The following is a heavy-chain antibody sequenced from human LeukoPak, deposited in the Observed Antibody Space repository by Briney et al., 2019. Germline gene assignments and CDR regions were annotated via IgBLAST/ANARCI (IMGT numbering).Heavy chain of an antibody. CDR2: IKQDGSQK. CDR1: GFTLSNYW. Sequence: GGSLRLSCAASGFTLSNYWVTWVRQAPGKGLEWVANIKQDGSQKYYVDSVKGRFTISRDNAKNSLYLQMNGLRAEDTAVYYCARDALVRTTRYYFDSWGQGTLVTVSS. J-gene: IGHJ4*02. V-gene: IGHV3-7*01. D-gene: IGHD1-26*01. CDR3: ARDALVRTTRYYFDS.